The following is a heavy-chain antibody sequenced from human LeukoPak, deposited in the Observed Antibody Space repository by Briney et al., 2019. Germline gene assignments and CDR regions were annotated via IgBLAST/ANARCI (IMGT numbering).Heavy chain of an antibody. CDR1: GGSITSYH. CDR3: ATGSYSSGWYADY. CDR2: ISYSGTT. D-gene: IGHD6-19*01. Sequence: SETLSLTCTVSGGSITSYHWSWIRQPPGKGLEWIGYISYSGTTNYNPSLKSRITISEDTSKNQFSLKLRSVTAADTALYYCATGSYSSGWYADYWGQGTLVIVSS. V-gene: IGHV4-59*01. J-gene: IGHJ4*02.